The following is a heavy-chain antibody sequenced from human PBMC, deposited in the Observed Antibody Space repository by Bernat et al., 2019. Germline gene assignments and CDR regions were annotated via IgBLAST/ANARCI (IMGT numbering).Heavy chain of an antibody. V-gene: IGHV3-49*04. CDR2: IRSKAYGGTT. D-gene: IGHD6-19*01. Sequence: EVQLLESGGGLGQPGQSLRLSCTASGSGFTFGDYAMSWVRQAPGKGLEWVGFIRSKAYGGTTEYAASVRGRFSISRDDSKSIAYLQMNSLKTEDTAVYYCTRAFSSGWYGVIDYWGQGTLVTVSS. CDR3: TRAFSSGWYGVIDY. CDR1: GSGFTFGDYA. J-gene: IGHJ4*02.